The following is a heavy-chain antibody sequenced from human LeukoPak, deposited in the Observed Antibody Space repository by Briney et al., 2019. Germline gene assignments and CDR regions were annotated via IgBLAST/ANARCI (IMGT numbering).Heavy chain of an antibody. D-gene: IGHD1-26*01. CDR2: IIPIFGTA. V-gene: IGHV1-69*01. CDR3: ARAGLIRWELHAFDI. Sequence: SVKVSCKASGGTFSSYAISWVRQAPGQGLEWMGGIIPIFGTANYAQKFQGRVTITADESTSTAYMELSSLRSDDTAVYYCARAGLIRWELHAFDIWGQGTMVTVSS. CDR1: GGTFSSYA. J-gene: IGHJ3*02.